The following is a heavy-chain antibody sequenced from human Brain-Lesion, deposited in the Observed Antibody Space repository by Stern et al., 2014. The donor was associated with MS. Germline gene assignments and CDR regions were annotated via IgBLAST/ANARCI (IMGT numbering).Heavy chain of an antibody. CDR2: FDPEDGET. V-gene: IGHV1-24*01. D-gene: IGHD1-26*01. CDR3: ATLSPGAGGNYYRHFDY. CDR1: GYTLTELS. Sequence: MQLVASGAEVKKPGASVKVSCKVSGYTLTELSMHWVRQAPRKGLEWMGGFDPEDGETIYAQKFQGRVTMTEDTSTDTAYMELSSLRSEDTAVYYCATLSPGAGGNYYRHFDYWGQGTLVTVSS. J-gene: IGHJ4*02.